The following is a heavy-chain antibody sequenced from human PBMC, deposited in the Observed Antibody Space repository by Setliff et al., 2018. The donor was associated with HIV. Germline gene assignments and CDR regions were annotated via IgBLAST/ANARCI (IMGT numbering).Heavy chain of an antibody. CDR3: ATARIPTGGTSTSFDY. J-gene: IGHJ4*02. V-gene: IGHV3-30*01. Sequence: GGSLRLSCAGSGFTFRDFAMHWVRQAPGKGLEWVSSISYDGSRIHYADSVKGRFSISRDNSKNTLSLQVNGLGPEDTAVYYCATARIPTGGTSTSFDYWGQGTLVTVSS. CDR2: ISYDGSRI. D-gene: IGHD1-1*01. CDR1: GFTFRDFA.